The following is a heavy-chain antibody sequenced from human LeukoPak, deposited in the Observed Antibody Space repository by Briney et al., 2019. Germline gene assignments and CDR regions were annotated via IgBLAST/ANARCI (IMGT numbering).Heavy chain of an antibody. V-gene: IGHV3-53*01. CDR3: SRARGGDGLPFDY. D-gene: IGHD3-16*01. J-gene: IGHJ4*02. CDR1: GFTVSNNS. CDR2: IYSDAST. Sequence: PGGSLRLSCAASGFTVSNNSMSWVRQAPGTGLEWVSLIYSDASTSYADSVRGRFTISRDNSKNTLYLHMNSLRAEDTAVYYCSRARGGDGLPFDYWGQGTLVTVPS.